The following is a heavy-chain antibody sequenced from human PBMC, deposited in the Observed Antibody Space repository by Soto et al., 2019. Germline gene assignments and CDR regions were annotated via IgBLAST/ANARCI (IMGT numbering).Heavy chain of an antibody. CDR1: GGYFSANY. V-gene: IGHV4-34*01. CDR2: INHAGTT. J-gene: IGHJ5*02. Sequence: SETLSLTCGIYGGYFSANYWSWIRQTPGKGLEWLGEINHAGTTDYNPSLKSRVTISADTSKNQFSLKLSSVTAADTAVYYCATGGLFSSWGQGTLVTV. CDR3: ATGGLFSS. D-gene: IGHD3-3*01.